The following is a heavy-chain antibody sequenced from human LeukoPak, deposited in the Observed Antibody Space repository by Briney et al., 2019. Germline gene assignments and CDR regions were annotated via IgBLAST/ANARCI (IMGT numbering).Heavy chain of an antibody. CDR2: ISGTGGTT. CDR1: GFTFSTYA. Sequence: PGGSLRLSCAASGFTFSTYAMSWVRQAPGKGLEWVSAISGTGGTTHYADSVKGRFTISRDNSKNTLYLQMNSLRAEDTAVYYCAKPPGGTVPTWLYHYAMDVWGQGTTVTVSS. J-gene: IGHJ6*02. V-gene: IGHV3-23*01. CDR3: AKPPGGTVPTWLYHYAMDV. D-gene: IGHD4-17*01.